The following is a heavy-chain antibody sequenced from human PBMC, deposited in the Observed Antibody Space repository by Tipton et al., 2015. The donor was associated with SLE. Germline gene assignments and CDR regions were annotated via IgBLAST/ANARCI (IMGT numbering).Heavy chain of an antibody. J-gene: IGHJ2*01. Sequence: LRLSCTVSGGSISSGSYCWSWIRQPAGKGLEWIGRIYTSGSTNYTPSLKSRVTISVDTSKNRFSLKLSSVTAADTAVYYCARDETYYDFWYFDLWGRGTLVTVSS. CDR1: GGSISSGSYC. V-gene: IGHV4-61*02. CDR2: IYTSGST. CDR3: ARDETYYDFWYFDL. D-gene: IGHD3-3*01.